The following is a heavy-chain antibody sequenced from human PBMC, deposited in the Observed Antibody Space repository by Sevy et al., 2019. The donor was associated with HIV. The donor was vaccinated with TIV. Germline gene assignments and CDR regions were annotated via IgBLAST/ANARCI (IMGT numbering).Heavy chain of an antibody. D-gene: IGHD2-8*01. CDR2: LSFGCGEI. V-gene: IGHV3-23*01. CDR3: AREGCTKPHDY. J-gene: IGHJ4*02. CDR1: GFTFSKYS. Sequence: RGCLRLSCAASGFTFSKYSMSWVRQPPGKGLEWVSTLSFGCGEINYADSVKGRFTISRDNSKSSVYLQMNNLRPEDTAVYYCAREGCTKPHDYWGQGTLVTVSP.